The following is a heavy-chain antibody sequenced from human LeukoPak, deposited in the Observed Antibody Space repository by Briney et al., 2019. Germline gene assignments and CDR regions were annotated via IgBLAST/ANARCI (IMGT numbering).Heavy chain of an antibody. CDR1: GGSFSGYY. J-gene: IGHJ4*02. V-gene: IGHV4-34*01. CDR2: INHSGST. D-gene: IGHD6-19*01. Sequence: SETLSLTCAVYGGSFSGYYWSWIRQPPGKGLEWIGEINHSGSTNYNPPLKSRVTISVDTSKNQFSLKLSSVTAADTAVYYCARGSTEDPSHNQGSGWQSFDYWGQGTLVTVSS. CDR3: ARGSTEDPSHNQGSGWQSFDY.